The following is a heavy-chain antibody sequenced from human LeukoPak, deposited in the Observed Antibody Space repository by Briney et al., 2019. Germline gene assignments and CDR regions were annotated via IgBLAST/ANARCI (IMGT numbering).Heavy chain of an antibody. Sequence: PGGSLRLSCAASGFTFSSYWMSWVRQAPGKGLEWVANIKQDGSEKYYVDSVKGRFTISRDNAKNSLYLQMNSLRAEDMALYYCAKSPCGGDCYSFDYWGQGTLVTVSS. J-gene: IGHJ4*02. D-gene: IGHD2-21*02. CDR2: IKQDGSEK. V-gene: IGHV3-7*03. CDR1: GFTFSSYW. CDR3: AKSPCGGDCYSFDY.